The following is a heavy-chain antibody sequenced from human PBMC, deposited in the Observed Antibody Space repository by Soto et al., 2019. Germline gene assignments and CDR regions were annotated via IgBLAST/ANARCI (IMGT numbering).Heavy chain of an antibody. D-gene: IGHD4-17*01. CDR2: ISSSSSTI. Sequence: GGSLRLSCAASGFTFSSYSMNWVRQAPGKGLEWVSYISSSSSTIYYADSVKGRFTISRDNAKNSLYLQMNSLRAEDTAVYYCARDRRDYGDYYYYYYMDVWGKGTTVTVSS. V-gene: IGHV3-48*01. CDR1: GFTFSSYS. J-gene: IGHJ6*03. CDR3: ARDRRDYGDYYYYYYMDV.